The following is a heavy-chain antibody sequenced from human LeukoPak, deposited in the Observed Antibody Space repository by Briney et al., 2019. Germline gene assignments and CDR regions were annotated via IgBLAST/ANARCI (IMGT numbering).Heavy chain of an antibody. CDR3: ARDHTGDSSGPEAAYLDV. D-gene: IGHD6-19*01. CDR1: GGSISSDY. CDR2: IYYRGST. Sequence: SETLSLTCTVSGGSISSDYWSWIRQPPGKGLEWIGYIYYRGSTNYNPSLKSRVTISVDTSKNQFSLKLSSVTAADTAVYYCARDHTGDSSGPEAAYLDVWGKGTTATVSS. V-gene: IGHV4-59*01. J-gene: IGHJ6*03.